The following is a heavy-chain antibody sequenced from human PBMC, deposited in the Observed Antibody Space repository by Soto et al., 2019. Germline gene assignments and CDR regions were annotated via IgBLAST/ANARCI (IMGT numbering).Heavy chain of an antibody. CDR1: GGAFRGYY. CDR2: INHSGST. V-gene: IGHV4-34*01. D-gene: IGHD4-17*01. Sequence: QVQLQQWGAGLLKPSETLSLTCAVYGGAFRGYYWSWIRQPPGKGLEWIGEINHSGSTNYNPSLKGRVTISVDTSKKQFSLKLSSVTAADTAVYYCARGPADYGDSGFDYWGQGTLVTVSS. CDR3: ARGPADYGDSGFDY. J-gene: IGHJ4*02.